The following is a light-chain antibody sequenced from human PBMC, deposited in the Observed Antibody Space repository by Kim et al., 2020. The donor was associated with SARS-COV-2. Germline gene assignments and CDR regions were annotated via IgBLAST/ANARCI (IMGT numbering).Light chain of an antibody. Sequence: DIQMTQSLSSLSASVGDRVTITCRASQSISSSLNWYQQKPGKAPKLLIYAASNLQSGVPSRFSGSGSGSDFTLTISSLQPEDFATYPCQQFYSTPYTFGQGTKLEIK. V-gene: IGKV1-39*01. J-gene: IGKJ2*01. CDR2: AAS. CDR1: QSISSS. CDR3: QQFYSTPYT.